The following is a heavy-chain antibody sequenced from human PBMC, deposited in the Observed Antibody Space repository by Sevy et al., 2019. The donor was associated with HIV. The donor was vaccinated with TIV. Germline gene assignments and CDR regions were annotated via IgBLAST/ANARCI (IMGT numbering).Heavy chain of an antibody. CDR2: ISYDGSNK. D-gene: IGHD3-9*01. J-gene: IGHJ4*01. V-gene: IGHV3-30*18. Sequence: GGSLRLSCAASRFTFSSYGMHWVRQAPGKGLEWVAVISYDGSNKYYSDSVKGRFTISRDNSKNTLYLQMNSLRAEDTAVYYCAKAQLLLRYFDLNGERTFIDYWGQGTLVTVSS. CDR1: RFTFSSYG. CDR3: AKAQLLLRYFDLNGERTFIDY.